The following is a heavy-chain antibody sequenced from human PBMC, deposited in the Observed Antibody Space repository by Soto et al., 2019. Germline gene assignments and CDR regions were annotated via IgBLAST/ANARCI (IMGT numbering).Heavy chain of an antibody. Sequence: PSETLSLTCSVSGGSISGSTYYWGWIRQSPGRGLEWIASIYYSGSSYYNPSLKSRITISVDTSKNQFSLNLTSVTAADTAVYYCAKHGLTAYMAYYFDLWGRGTLVTVSS. CDR2: IYYSGSS. CDR3: AKHGLTAYMAYYFDL. CDR1: GGSISGSTYY. D-gene: IGHD3-16*01. V-gene: IGHV4-39*01. J-gene: IGHJ4*02.